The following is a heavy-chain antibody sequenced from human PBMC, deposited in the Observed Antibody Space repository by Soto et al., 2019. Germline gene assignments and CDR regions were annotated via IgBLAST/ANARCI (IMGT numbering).Heavy chain of an antibody. D-gene: IGHD3-10*01. Sequence: GGSLRLSCASSGCTFSSYARHWVRQAPGKGLEWVAVISYDGSNKYYADSVKGRFTIYRDNYKNTLYLQMNSLRAEDTAVYYCARDKNYYGSGSYPYYYYGMDVWGQGPTVTVSS. J-gene: IGHJ6*02. CDR3: ARDKNYYGSGSYPYYYYGMDV. CDR1: GCTFSSYA. V-gene: IGHV3-30-3*01. CDR2: ISYDGSNK.